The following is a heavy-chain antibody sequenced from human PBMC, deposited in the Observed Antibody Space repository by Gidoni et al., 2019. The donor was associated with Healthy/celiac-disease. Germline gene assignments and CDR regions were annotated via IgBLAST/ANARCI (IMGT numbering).Heavy chain of an antibody. D-gene: IGHD5-12*01. V-gene: IGHV1-69*06. CDR1: GGPFSSYA. CDR3: ARAEAWIYYFDY. J-gene: IGHJ4*02. CDR2: IILIYGKA. Sequence: QVQLVQSGAEVKKPGSSVKVPCKASGGPFSSYAISWVRPAPGKGLEWMGGIILIYGKANYEQKFQGRVTITAEKSTSTVYMELSSLRSEDKAVYYCARAEAWIYYFDYWGQGTLVTVSS.